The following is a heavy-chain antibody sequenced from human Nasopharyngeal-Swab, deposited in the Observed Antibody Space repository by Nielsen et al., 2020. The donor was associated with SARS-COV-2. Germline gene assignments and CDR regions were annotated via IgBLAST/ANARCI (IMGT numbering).Heavy chain of an antibody. V-gene: IGHV4-61*02. CDR2: IYTSGST. J-gene: IGHJ4*02. Sequence: SCTVSGGSISSGSYYWSWIRQPAGKGLEWIGRIYTSGSTNYNPSLKSRVTISVDTSKNQFSLKLSSVTAADTAVYYCARVGTIAARWGYFDYWGQGTLVTVSS. CDR1: GGSISSGSYY. D-gene: IGHD6-6*01. CDR3: ARVGTIAARWGYFDY.